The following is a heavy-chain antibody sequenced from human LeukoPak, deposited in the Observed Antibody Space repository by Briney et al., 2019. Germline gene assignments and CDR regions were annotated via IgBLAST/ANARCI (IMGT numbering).Heavy chain of an antibody. CDR1: GGSISSGSYY. D-gene: IGHD3-22*01. Sequence: SETLSLTCTVSGGSISSGSYYWSWIRQPAGKGLEWIGRIYTSGSTNYNPSLKSRVTISVDTSKNQFSLKMSSVTAADTAVYYCARDGTYYYDSSGYYYQYNWFDPWGQGTLVTVSS. CDR3: ARDGTYYYDSSGYYYQYNWFDP. CDR2: IYTSGST. V-gene: IGHV4-61*02. J-gene: IGHJ5*02.